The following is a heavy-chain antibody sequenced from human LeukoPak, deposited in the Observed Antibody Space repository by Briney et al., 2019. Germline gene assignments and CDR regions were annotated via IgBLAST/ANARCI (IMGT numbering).Heavy chain of an antibody. CDR2: IHFSGSA. V-gene: IGHV4-39*01. J-gene: IGHJ3*02. D-gene: IGHD3-3*01. Sequence: SETLSLTCTVSGGSINTNGYYWTWIRQSPGTGLEWIGSIHFSGSAYYNPSLKSRVTISLDTSKNQFSLKLSSVTAADTAIYYCARPLVVRFLEWGLGAAFDIWGQGTMVTVSS. CDR1: GGSINTNGYY. CDR3: ARPLVVRFLEWGLGAAFDI.